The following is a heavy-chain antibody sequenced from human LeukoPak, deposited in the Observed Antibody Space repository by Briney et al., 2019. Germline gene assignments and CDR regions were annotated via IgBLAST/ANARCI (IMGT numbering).Heavy chain of an antibody. D-gene: IGHD1-26*01. Sequence: GRSLRLSRAASGFTFSSYAMHWVRQAPGKGLGWVAVISYDGSNKYYADSVKGRFTISRDHSKNTLYLQMNSLRAEDTAVYYCARDHGSYTQLLDYWGQGTLVTVSS. CDR3: ARDHGSYTQLLDY. J-gene: IGHJ4*02. CDR2: ISYDGSNK. V-gene: IGHV3-30*04. CDR1: GFTFSSYA.